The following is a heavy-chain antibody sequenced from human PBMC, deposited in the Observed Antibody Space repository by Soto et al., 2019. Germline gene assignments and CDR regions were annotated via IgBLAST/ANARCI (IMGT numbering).Heavy chain of an antibody. J-gene: IGHJ5*02. D-gene: IGHD1-26*01. CDR3: ARLSGDSGSPRGFDP. Sequence: GESLMISFKGSGYSFTSYWIGWVRQMPGKGLEWMGIIYPGDSDTRYSPSFQGQVTISADKSISTAYLQWSSLKASDTAMYYCARLSGDSGSPRGFDPWGQGTLVTVSS. CDR2: IYPGDSDT. V-gene: IGHV5-51*01. CDR1: GYSFTSYW.